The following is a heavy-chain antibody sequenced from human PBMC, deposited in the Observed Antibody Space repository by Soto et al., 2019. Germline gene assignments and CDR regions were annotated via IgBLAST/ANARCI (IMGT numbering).Heavy chain of an antibody. D-gene: IGHD1-26*01. Sequence: EVQLLESGGGLVQPGGSLRLSCAASGFTFSSYAMSWVRQAPGKGLEWVSAISGSGGSTYYADSVKGRFTISRDNSKNTLDLQMNSLRAEDTAVYYCAKAGALLSGEPAGYWGQGTLVTVSS. CDR1: GFTFSSYA. CDR2: ISGSGGST. J-gene: IGHJ4*02. V-gene: IGHV3-23*01. CDR3: AKAGALLSGEPAGY.